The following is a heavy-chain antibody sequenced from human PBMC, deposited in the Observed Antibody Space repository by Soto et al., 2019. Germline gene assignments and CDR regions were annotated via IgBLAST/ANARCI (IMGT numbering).Heavy chain of an antibody. CDR3: AKVRRFGELRSLY. Sequence: EVQLLESGGGLVQPAGSLRLSCAASGFTFSSYAMSWVRQAPGKGLEWVSAIGVSGDTTYYADSVKGRFTISRDNSKNTLYLQMGSLRAEETAVYYCAKVRRFGELRSLYWGQGTLVTVSS. CDR1: GFTFSSYA. J-gene: IGHJ4*02. D-gene: IGHD3-10*01. V-gene: IGHV3-23*01. CDR2: IGVSGDTT.